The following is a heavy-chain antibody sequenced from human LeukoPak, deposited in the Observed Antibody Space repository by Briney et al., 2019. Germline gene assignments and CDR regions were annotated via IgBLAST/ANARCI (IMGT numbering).Heavy chain of an antibody. V-gene: IGHV4-59*02. CDR2: IYYSETT. Sequence: PSETLSLTCTVSGGSVTSYYWSWIRQPPGRGLEWIGYIYYSETTNYNPSLKSRITISLDTSKNQFSLKLTSVTAADTAVYYCARDGYSGNDGLWGQGTLVTVSS. D-gene: IGHD5-12*01. J-gene: IGHJ4*02. CDR1: GGSVTSYY. CDR3: ARDGYSGNDGL.